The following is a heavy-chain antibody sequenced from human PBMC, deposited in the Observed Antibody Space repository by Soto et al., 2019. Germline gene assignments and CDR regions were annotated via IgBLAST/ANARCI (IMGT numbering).Heavy chain of an antibody. CDR2: IWYDGSNK. CDR1: GFTFSSYG. J-gene: IGHJ5*02. Sequence: SLRLSCAASGFTFSSYGMHWVRQAPGKGLEWVAVIWYDGSNKYYADSVKGRFTISRDNSKNTLYLQMNSLRAEDTAVYYCAREGLLWFGELLLGWFDPWGQGTLVTVSS. D-gene: IGHD3-10*01. CDR3: AREGLLWFGELLLGWFDP. V-gene: IGHV3-33*01.